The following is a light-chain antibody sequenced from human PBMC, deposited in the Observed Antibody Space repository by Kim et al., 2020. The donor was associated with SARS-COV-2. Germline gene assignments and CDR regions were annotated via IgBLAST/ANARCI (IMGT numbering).Light chain of an antibody. CDR1: TGNVTSVHF. CDR2: DAS. CDR3: LLYYSGPRV. Sequence: PGGSGTFTCATSTGNVTSVHFPYWFQQKPGQAPTTLIYDASNKHSWTPARFSGSLLGGKAALTLSGAQPEDEAEYYCLLYYSGPRVFGGGTQLTV. V-gene: IGLV7-46*01. J-gene: IGLJ3*02.